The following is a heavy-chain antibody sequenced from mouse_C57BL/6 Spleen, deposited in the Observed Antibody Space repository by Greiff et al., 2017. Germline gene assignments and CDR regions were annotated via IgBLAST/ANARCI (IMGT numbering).Heavy chain of an antibody. D-gene: IGHD1-1*01. J-gene: IGHJ4*01. CDR2: INPSSGYT. CDR3: ARDYGSMGYAMDY. Sequence: QVQLQQSGAELAKPGASVKLSCKASGYTFTSYWMHWVKQRPGQGLEWIGYINPSSGYTKYNQKFKDKATLTADKSSSQAYMQLSSLTYEDSAVYYFARDYGSMGYAMDYWGQGTSVTVSS. V-gene: IGHV1-7*01. CDR1: GYTFTSYW.